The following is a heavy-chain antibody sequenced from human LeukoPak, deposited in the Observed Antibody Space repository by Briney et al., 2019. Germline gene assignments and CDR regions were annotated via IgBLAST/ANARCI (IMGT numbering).Heavy chain of an antibody. CDR2: INHSGST. D-gene: IGHD3-10*01. Sequence: NSSETLSLACAVYGGSFSGYYWSWIRQPPGKGLEWIGEINHSGSTNYNPSLKSRVTISVDTSKNQFSLKLSSVTAADTAVYYCARAETHNYHGSGSSPPSDAFDIWGQGTMVTVSS. J-gene: IGHJ3*02. CDR3: ARAETHNYHGSGSSPPSDAFDI. V-gene: IGHV4-34*01. CDR1: GGSFSGYY.